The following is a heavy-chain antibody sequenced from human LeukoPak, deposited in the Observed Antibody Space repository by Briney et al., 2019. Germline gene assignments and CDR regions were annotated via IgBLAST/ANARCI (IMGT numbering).Heavy chain of an antibody. V-gene: IGHV3-48*01. CDR3: AKDFGIYDTTTDY. CDR2: ISSSSSTI. CDR1: GFTFSSYS. D-gene: IGHD2/OR15-2a*01. Sequence: PGGSLRLSCAASGFTFSSYSMNWVRQAPGKGLEWVSYISSSSSTIYYADSVKGRFTISRDNAKNSLYLQMNSLRVEDTAVYYCAKDFGIYDTTTDYWGQGTLVTVSS. J-gene: IGHJ4*02.